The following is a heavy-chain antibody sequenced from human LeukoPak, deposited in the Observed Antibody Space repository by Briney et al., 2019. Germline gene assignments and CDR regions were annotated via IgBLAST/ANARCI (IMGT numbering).Heavy chain of an antibody. V-gene: IGHV3-48*01. D-gene: IGHD2-15*01. CDR3: VRVKGSYFDY. CDR1: GFPLSSYS. CDR2: ISSGGSAI. Sequence: PGGSLRLSCAASGFPLSSYSINWVRQAPGKRLEWVSYISSGGSAIYYVDSVKGRFTVSRDNAKNSLFLQMNSPRAEDTAVYYCVRVKGSYFDYWGQGALVTVSS. J-gene: IGHJ4*02.